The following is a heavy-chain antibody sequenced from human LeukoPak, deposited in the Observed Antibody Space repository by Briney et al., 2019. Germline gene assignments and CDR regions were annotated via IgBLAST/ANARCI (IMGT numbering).Heavy chain of an antibody. Sequence: SETLSLTCTVSGGSISSYYWSWIRQPPGKGLEWIGYIYYSGSTNYNPSLKSRVTISVDTSKNQFSLKLSSVTAADTAVYYCARDLEEGGYNLGRYFDYWGQGTLVTVSS. D-gene: IGHD5-24*01. CDR1: GGSISSYY. CDR3: ARDLEEGGYNLGRYFDY. J-gene: IGHJ4*02. CDR2: IYYSGST. V-gene: IGHV4-59*01.